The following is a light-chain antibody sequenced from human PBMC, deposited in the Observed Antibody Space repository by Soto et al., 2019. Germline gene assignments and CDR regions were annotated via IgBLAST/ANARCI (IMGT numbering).Light chain of an antibody. CDR1: QSIRNY. Sequence: EIVLTQSPATLSVSPGERATLSCRASQSIRNYLAWYQQKPGQAPRLVIYDASNRATGIPARFSGSGSGADFTLTISSLEPEDFAVYYCQQYYSTPFTFGPGTKVDIK. V-gene: IGKV3-11*01. CDR2: DAS. CDR3: QQYYSTPFT. J-gene: IGKJ3*01.